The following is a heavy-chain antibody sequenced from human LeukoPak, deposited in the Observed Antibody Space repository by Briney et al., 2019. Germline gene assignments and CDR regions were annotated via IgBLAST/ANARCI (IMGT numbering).Heavy chain of an antibody. Sequence: PSETLSLTCTVSGGSISTGSYYWGWIRQPPGKGLEWIGSIYYSGSTYYNPSLKSRITISLDTSKNQFSLKLSPVTAADTAVYYCARDKTFEVVNYFNYWGQGTLVTVSS. D-gene: IGHD3-3*01. J-gene: IGHJ4*02. CDR3: ARDKTFEVVNYFNY. CDR1: GGSISTGSYY. V-gene: IGHV4-39*07. CDR2: IYYSGST.